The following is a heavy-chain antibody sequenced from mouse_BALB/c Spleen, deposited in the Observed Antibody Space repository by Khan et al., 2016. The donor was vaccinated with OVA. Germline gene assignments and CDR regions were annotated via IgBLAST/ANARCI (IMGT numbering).Heavy chain of an antibody. CDR1: GFSLTNYG. CDR2: IWSDGST. Sequence: VKLEVSGPGLVAPSQSLSITCTISGFSLTNYGIHWVRQPPGKGLEWLVVIWSDGSTTYNSALNSRLTISKDNSKSQVFLKMNSLQTDDTAVYFCARQPYYHYNIMDYWGQGTSVTVSA. D-gene: IGHD2-10*01. J-gene: IGHJ4*01. CDR3: ARQPYYHYNIMDY. V-gene: IGHV2-6-1*01.